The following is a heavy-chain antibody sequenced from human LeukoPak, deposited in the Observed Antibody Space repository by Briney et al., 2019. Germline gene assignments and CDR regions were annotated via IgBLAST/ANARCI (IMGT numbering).Heavy chain of an antibody. J-gene: IGHJ4*02. CDR2: IYTSGST. CDR3: ARELYYYDSSGFDY. CDR1: GGSISSYY. Sequence: SETLSLTCTVSGGSISSYYWSWIRQPAGKGLEWIGRIYTSGSTNYNPSLKSRVTMSVDTSKNQFSLKLSSVTAADTAVYYCARELYYYDSSGFDYWGQGTLVTASS. V-gene: IGHV4-4*07. D-gene: IGHD3-22*01.